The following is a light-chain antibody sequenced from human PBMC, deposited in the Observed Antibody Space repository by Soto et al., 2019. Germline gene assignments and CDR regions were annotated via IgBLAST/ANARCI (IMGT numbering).Light chain of an antibody. J-gene: IGLJ2*01. CDR3: SSYTGSSPYVV. V-gene: IGLV2-14*01. CDR1: SSDVGGYND. CDR2: DVS. Sequence: QSALTQPASVSGSPGQSITISCTGTSSDVGGYNDVSWYQQHPGKAPKLMIYDVSNRPSGVSNRFSGSKSGNTASLTISGLQAEDEADYYCSSYTGSSPYVVFGGGTKLTVL.